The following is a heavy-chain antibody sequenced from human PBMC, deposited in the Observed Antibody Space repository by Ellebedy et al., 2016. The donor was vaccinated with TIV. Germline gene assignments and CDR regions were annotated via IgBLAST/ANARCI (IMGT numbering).Heavy chain of an antibody. Sequence: GGSLRLSXAASGFTFSSFAMHWVRQAPGKGLEWVAKINQDGREKYYVDSVKGRFTISRDNTKNSVFLEVNSLRAEDTAIYYCMTESRSTSWDSWGQGTLVTVSS. J-gene: IGHJ4*02. CDR2: INQDGREK. V-gene: IGHV3-7*03. D-gene: IGHD2-21*02. CDR1: GFTFSSFA. CDR3: MTESRSTSWDS.